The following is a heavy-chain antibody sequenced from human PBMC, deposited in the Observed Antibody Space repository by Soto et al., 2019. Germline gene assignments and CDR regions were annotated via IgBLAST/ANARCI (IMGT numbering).Heavy chain of an antibody. J-gene: IGHJ6*03. Sequence: ASVKVSCKASGYTFTSYDINWVRQATGQGLEWMGWMNPNSGNTGYAQKFQGRVTMTRNTSISTAYMELSSLRSEDTAVYYCARTSYYDFWSGYYGYYYYMDVWGKGITVTVSS. D-gene: IGHD3-3*01. CDR3: ARTSYYDFWSGYYGYYYYMDV. CDR1: GYTFTSYD. V-gene: IGHV1-8*01. CDR2: MNPNSGNT.